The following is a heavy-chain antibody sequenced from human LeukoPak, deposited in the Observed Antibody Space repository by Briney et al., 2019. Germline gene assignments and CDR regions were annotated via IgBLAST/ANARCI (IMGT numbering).Heavy chain of an antibody. D-gene: IGHD4-23*01. CDR3: VRRAGGYSHPYDY. Sequence: GSLRLSCAASGFTFSSYWMSWVRQAPGKGLEWVSLIYSGGGTYYADSVRGRFTISRDDSKNTLYLQMNSLRAEDTAAYYCVRRAGGYSHPYDYWGQGTLVTVSS. CDR2: IYSGGGT. V-gene: IGHV3-53*01. J-gene: IGHJ4*02. CDR1: GFTFSSYW.